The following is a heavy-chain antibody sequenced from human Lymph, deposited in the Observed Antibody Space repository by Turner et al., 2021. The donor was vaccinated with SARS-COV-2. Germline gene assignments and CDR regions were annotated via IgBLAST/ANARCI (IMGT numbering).Heavy chain of an antibody. CDR3: AKRHSGNYDAFDI. CDR1: GGTFSTYV. CDR2: IIPILGKA. V-gene: IGHV1-69*10. D-gene: IGHD1-26*01. Sequence: QVQLVQSGAEVKKPGSSVKVSCKASGGTFSTYVISWVRQAPGQGLEGMGGIIPILGKANYAQKFQGRVTITADKSTSTAYMELSSLRSEDTAVYHCAKRHSGNYDAFDIWGQGTMVTVSS. J-gene: IGHJ3*02.